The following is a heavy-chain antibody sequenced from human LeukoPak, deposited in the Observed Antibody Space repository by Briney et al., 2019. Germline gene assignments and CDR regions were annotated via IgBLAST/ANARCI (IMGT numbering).Heavy chain of an antibody. CDR1: GFTFSSYE. Sequence: PGGSLRLSCAASGFTFSSYEMNWVRQAPGKGLEWASYISSSGSTIYYADSVKGRFTISRDNAKNSLYLQMNSLRAEDTAVYYCARERSDGSYPYYYYGMDVWGKGTTVTVSS. CDR3: ARERSDGSYPYYYYGMDV. D-gene: IGHD2-15*01. CDR2: ISSSGSTI. V-gene: IGHV3-48*03. J-gene: IGHJ6*04.